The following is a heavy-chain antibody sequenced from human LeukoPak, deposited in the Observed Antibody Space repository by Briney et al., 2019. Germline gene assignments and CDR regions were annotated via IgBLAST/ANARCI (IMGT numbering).Heavy chain of an antibody. V-gene: IGHV4-39*07. CDR3: ASCGAVAGYNWFDP. CDR2: IYYSGST. J-gene: IGHJ5*02. Sequence: SETLSLTCTVSGGSISSSSYYWGWIRQPPGKGLEWIGSIYYSGSTYYNPSLKSRVTISVDTSKNQFSLKLSSVTAADPAVYYCASCGAVAGYNWFDPRGQGTLVTVSS. CDR1: GGSISSSSYY. D-gene: IGHD6-19*01.